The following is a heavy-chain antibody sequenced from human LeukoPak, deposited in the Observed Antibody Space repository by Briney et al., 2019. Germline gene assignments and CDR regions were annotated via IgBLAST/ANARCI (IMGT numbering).Heavy chain of an antibody. D-gene: IGHD6-13*01. Sequence: SETLSLTCAVYGGSFSGYYWSWIRQPPGKGLEWIGSIYYSGSTYYNPSLKSRVTISVDTSKNQFSLKLSSVTAADTAVYYCARRASSWYAYSFDYWGQGTLVTVSS. CDR2: IYYSGST. V-gene: IGHV4-34*01. J-gene: IGHJ4*02. CDR3: ARRASSWYAYSFDY. CDR1: GGSFSGYY.